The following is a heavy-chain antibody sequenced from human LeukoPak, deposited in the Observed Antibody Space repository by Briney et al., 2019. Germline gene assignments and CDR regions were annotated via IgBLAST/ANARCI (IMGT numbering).Heavy chain of an antibody. Sequence: SETLSLTCTVSGASISSHYWSWLRQSPGKGLEWIGFIYGPGSTTYNYNPSLKSRVSMSVDTSKNQFSLRLTSVTAADTAVYYCARGEYSGSALDYWGQGTLVTVSS. CDR2: IYGPGSTTY. D-gene: IGHD1-26*01. V-gene: IGHV4-59*11. CDR3: ARGEYSGSALDY. J-gene: IGHJ4*02. CDR1: GASISSHY.